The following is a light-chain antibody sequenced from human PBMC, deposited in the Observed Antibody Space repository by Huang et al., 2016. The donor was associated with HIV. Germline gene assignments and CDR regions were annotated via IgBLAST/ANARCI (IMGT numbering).Light chain of an antibody. CDR1: QSITSN. CDR3: QQYNNWPPWT. Sequence: EIVMTQSTATLSVSPGERATLSCRASQSITSNLAWYQQKPGQAPRLLIYAASTRATGIPAMFSGSGSGTEFTLSISSLQSEDFAVYYCQQYNNWPPWTFGQGTKVEIK. J-gene: IGKJ1*01. V-gene: IGKV3-15*01. CDR2: AAS.